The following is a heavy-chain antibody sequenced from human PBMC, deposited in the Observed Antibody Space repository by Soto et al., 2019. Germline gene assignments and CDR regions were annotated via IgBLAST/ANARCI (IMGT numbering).Heavy chain of an antibody. D-gene: IGHD3-16*02. V-gene: IGHV3-33*01. CDR3: ARDQGDYVWGSYRPDAFDS. J-gene: IGHJ3*02. CDR1: GFTFSSYG. CDR2: IWYDGSNK. Sequence: GGSLRLSCAASGFTFSSYGMHWVRQAPGKGLEWVAVIWYDGSNKYYADSVKGRFTISRDNSKNTLYLQMNSLRAEDTAVYYCARDQGDYVWGSYRPDAFDSWGQGTMVT.